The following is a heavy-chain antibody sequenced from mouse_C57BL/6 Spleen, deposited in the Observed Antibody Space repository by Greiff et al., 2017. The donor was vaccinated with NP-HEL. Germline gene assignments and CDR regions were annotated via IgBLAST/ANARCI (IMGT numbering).Heavy chain of an antibody. J-gene: IGHJ4*01. V-gene: IGHV5-6*01. Sequence: EVKLMESGGDLVKPGGSLKLSCAASGFTFSSYGMSWVRQTPDKRLEWVATISSGGSYTYYPDSVKGRFTISRDNAKNTLYLQMSSLKSEDTAMYYCASSTGYAMDYWGQGTSVTVSS. CDR1: GFTFSSYG. CDR2: ISSGGSYT. CDR3: ASSTGYAMDY. D-gene: IGHD4-1*02.